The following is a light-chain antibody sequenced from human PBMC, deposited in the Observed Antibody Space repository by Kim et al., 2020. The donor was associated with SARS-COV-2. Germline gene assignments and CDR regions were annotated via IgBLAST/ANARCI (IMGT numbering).Light chain of an antibody. V-gene: IGKV1-27*01. Sequence: DFQMTQSPSSLSASVGDRVTITCRASQAIANYLAWYQQKPGKVPKLLIYAASTLQSGVPSRFSGRASGTDFTLTITSLQPEDVAVYYCQKYNNAPLTFGGGTKVDSK. CDR3: QKYNNAPLT. CDR1: QAIANY. J-gene: IGKJ4*01. CDR2: AAS.